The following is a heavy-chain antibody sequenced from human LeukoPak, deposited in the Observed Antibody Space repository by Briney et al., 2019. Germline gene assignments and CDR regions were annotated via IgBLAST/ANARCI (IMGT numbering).Heavy chain of an antibody. CDR3: ARGSYYDFWSGLNGGHWFDR. V-gene: IGHV4-34*01. Sequence: SETLPLTCAVFGGSFSSGQYWSWIRQPPGKGLEWIGEINHSGSSNYNPALKSRVTISVDTSKNQFSLKLSSVTAADTAVYYCARGSYYDFWSGLNGGHWFDRWGQGTLVTVSS. CDR1: GGSFSSGQY. D-gene: IGHD3-3*01. J-gene: IGHJ5*02. CDR2: INHSGSS.